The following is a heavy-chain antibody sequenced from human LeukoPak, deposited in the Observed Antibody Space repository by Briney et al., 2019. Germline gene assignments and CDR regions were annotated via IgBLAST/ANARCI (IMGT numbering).Heavy chain of an antibody. Sequence: SVKVPCKASGDSFSMYAISWMRQAPGQGLEWMGGIITIFGTTNYAQTFQGRVTITADKSTSTAFMELSSLRSDDTAVYYCARGQRGGSHYYFDYWGQGTLVTVSS. CDR2: IITIFGTT. D-gene: IGHD1-26*01. CDR1: GDSFSMYA. J-gene: IGHJ4*02. V-gene: IGHV1-69*06. CDR3: ARGQRGGSHYYFDY.